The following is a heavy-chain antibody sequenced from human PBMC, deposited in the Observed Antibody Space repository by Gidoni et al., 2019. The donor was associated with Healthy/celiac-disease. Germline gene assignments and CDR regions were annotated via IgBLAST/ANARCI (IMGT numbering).Heavy chain of an antibody. CDR2: IYYSGST. Sequence: QVQLQESGPGLVKPSETLSLTCTVSGGSISSYYWSWIRQPPGKGLEWIGYIYYSGSTNYNPSLKSRVTISVDTSKNQFSLKLSSVTAADTAVYYCARVPPYSSGWANLHFDYWGQGTLVTVSS. V-gene: IGHV4-59*01. CDR3: ARVPPYSSGWANLHFDY. CDR1: GGSISSYY. D-gene: IGHD6-19*01. J-gene: IGHJ4*02.